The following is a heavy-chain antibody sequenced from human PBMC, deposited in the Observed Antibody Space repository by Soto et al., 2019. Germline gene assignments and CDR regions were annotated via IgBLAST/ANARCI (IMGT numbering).Heavy chain of an antibody. CDR1: GFSLSTSGVG. Sequence: QITLKESGPTLVKPTQTLTLTCTFSGFSLSTSGVGVGWIRQPPGKALEWLALIYWDDGKRYSPSLKSRLTITKDTSKNQVVLTMTNMDPVDTATYYCPHARHPYYYYGMDVWGQGTTVTVSS. J-gene: IGHJ6*02. V-gene: IGHV2-5*02. CDR2: IYWDDGK. CDR3: PHARHPYYYYGMDV.